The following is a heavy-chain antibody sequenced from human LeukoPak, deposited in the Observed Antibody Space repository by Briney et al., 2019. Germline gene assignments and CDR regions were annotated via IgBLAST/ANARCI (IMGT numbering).Heavy chain of an antibody. CDR3: ATVKYYYDSSGYYQPVSDY. D-gene: IGHD3-22*01. Sequence: GASVKVSCKVSGYTLTELSMHWVRQAPGKGLEWMGGFDPEDGETIYAQKFQGRVTMTEDTSTDTAYMELSSLRSEDTAVYYCATVKYYYDSSGYYQPVSDYWGQGTLVTVSS. CDR2: FDPEDGET. CDR1: GYTLTELS. V-gene: IGHV1-24*01. J-gene: IGHJ4*02.